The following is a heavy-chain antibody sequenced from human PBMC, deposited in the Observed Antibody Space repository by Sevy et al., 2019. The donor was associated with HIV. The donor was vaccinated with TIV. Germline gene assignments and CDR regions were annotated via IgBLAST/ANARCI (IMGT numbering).Heavy chain of an antibody. CDR1: GLTLSGYG. J-gene: IGHJ4*02. Sequence: GGSLRLSCVASGLTLSGYGMHWVRQAPGNGLEWVAAISYDGSNKYYADSLKGRFTIPRDDSKNTLYLQMNNVRPEDTAVYYCAKDASSQWLNYYFDYWGQGTLVTVSS. CDR2: ISYDGSNK. D-gene: IGHD6-19*01. V-gene: IGHV3-30*18. CDR3: AKDASSQWLNYYFDY.